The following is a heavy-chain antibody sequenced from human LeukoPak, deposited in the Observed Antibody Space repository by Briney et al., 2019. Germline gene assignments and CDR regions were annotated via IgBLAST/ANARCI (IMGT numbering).Heavy chain of an antibody. J-gene: IGHJ4*02. CDR2: MWYDGSNN. CDR1: GFTFSSYG. D-gene: IGHD3-10*01. Sequence: PGRSLRLSCAASGFTFSSYGMHWVRQAPGKGLEWVAVMWYDGSNNYYADSVKGRFTISRDNSKNTLYLQMNSLRAEDTAVYYCARDRYYGSGRGFDYWGQGTLVTVSS. CDR3: ARDRYYGSGRGFDY. V-gene: IGHV3-33*01.